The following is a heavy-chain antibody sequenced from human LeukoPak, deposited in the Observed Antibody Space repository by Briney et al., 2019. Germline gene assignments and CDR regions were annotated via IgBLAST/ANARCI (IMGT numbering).Heavy chain of an antibody. V-gene: IGHV3-21*01. J-gene: IGHJ6*02. CDR2: ISSSSSYI. D-gene: IGHD2-2*01. CDR3: ARRPDCSSTSCYEGDYGMDV. Sequence: GGSLRLSCAASGFTFSSYRMNWVRQAPGKGLEWVSSISSSSSYIYYADSVKGRFTISRDNAKNSLYLQMNSLRAEDTAVYYCARRPDCSSTSCYEGDYGMDVWGQGTTVTVSS. CDR1: GFTFSSYR.